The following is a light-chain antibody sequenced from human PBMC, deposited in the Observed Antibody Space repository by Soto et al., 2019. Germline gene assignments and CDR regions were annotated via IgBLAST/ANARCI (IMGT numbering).Light chain of an antibody. CDR2: DAS. J-gene: IGKJ5*01. Sequence: EIVLTQSPATLSLSPGEGATLSCRASQSVSSYLAWYQQKPGQAPRLLISDASNRATGIPARFSGSGSGTDFTLTISSLEPEDFAVYYCQQRSNWPITFGQGTRLEIK. CDR1: QSVSSY. CDR3: QQRSNWPIT. V-gene: IGKV3-11*01.